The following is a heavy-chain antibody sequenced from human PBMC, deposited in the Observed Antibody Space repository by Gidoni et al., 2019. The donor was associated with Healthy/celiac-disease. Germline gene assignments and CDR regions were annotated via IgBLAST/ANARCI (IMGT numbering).Heavy chain of an antibody. CDR3: ARTYCSGGSCYLDAFDI. V-gene: IGHV3-48*01. D-gene: IGHD2-15*01. CDR2: ISSSSSTI. Sequence: EVQLVESGGGLVQPGGSLRLSCAASGFTFSSYSMNWVRQAPGKGLEWVSYISSSSSTIYYADSVKGRFTISRDNAKNSLYLQMNSLRAEDTAVYYCARTYCSGGSCYLDAFDIWGQGTMVTVSS. CDR1: GFTFSSYS. J-gene: IGHJ3*02.